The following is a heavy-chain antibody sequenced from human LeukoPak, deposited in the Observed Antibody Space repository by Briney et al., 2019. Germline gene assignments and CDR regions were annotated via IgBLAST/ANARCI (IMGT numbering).Heavy chain of an antibody. CDR1: GFTFSSYA. V-gene: IGHV3-23*01. D-gene: IGHD4-17*01. J-gene: IGHJ4*02. Sequence: GGSLRLSCAASGFTFSSYAMSWVRQAPGKGLEWVSSISGSNDNTYYADSVKDRFTISRDNSKNTLSLQMNSLRAEDTAVYYCAKGRGTTVASAANYWGQGTLVTVSS. CDR3: AKGRGTTVASAANY. CDR2: ISGSNDNT.